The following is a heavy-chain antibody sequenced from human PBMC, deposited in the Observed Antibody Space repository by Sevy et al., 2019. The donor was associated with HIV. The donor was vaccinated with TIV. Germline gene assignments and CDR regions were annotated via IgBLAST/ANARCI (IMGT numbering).Heavy chain of an antibody. CDR3: GKGGGGHYDPDEIGYYFYYYNMDV. D-gene: IGHD3-22*01. V-gene: IGHV3-23*01. Sequence: GGSLRLSCAVSGFSFDSYGMTWVRQAPGKGLEWVSGISGSGTRTYYADSVKGRFIISRDNSKNTLYLQMNSLRSEDTASCYWGKGGGGHYDPDEIGYYFYYYNMDVWGKGTTVTVSS. J-gene: IGHJ6*03. CDR1: GFSFDSYG. CDR2: ISGSGTRT.